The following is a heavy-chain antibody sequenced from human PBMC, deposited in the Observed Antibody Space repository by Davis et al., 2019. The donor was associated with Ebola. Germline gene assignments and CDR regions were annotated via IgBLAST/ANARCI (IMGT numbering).Heavy chain of an antibody. V-gene: IGHV3-7*01. J-gene: IGHJ6*02. CDR3: AILKGTYGMDV. CDR1: GFPFSSYW. D-gene: IGHD3-10*01. Sequence: GESLKISCAASGFPFSSYWMSWVRQAPGKGLEWVANIKQDGSEKYYVDSMKGRFTISRDNAKNSLYLQMSRLRAEDTAVYHCAILKGTYGMDVWGQGTTVTVSS. CDR2: IKQDGSEK.